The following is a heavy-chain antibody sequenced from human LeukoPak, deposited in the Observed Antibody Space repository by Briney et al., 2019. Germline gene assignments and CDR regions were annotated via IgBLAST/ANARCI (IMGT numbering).Heavy chain of an antibody. Sequence: TSETLSLTCAVYGGSFSGYYWSWIRQPPGKGLEWIGEINHSGSTNYNPSLKSRVTISVDTSKNQFSLKLSSVTAADTAVYYCARNAEMATITEYFQHWGQGTLVTVSS. CDR2: INHSGST. D-gene: IGHD5-24*01. CDR1: GGSFSGYY. CDR3: ARNAEMATITEYFQH. V-gene: IGHV4-34*01. J-gene: IGHJ1*01.